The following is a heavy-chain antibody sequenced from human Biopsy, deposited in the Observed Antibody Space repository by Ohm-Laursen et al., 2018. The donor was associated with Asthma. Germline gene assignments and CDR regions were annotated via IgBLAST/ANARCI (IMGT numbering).Heavy chain of an antibody. V-gene: IGHV3-48*02. Sequence: SLRLSCTASGFTLGSYSMNWLRQAPGRGLEWVSYISLSSNTIYYADSVKGRFTVSRDNAKSSLYLQMNSLRDEDTAVYYCAREGVFCGGLCYSPPDFWGQGTLVTVSS. J-gene: IGHJ4*02. CDR3: AREGVFCGGLCYSPPDF. D-gene: IGHD2-21*02. CDR2: ISLSSNTI. CDR1: GFTLGSYS.